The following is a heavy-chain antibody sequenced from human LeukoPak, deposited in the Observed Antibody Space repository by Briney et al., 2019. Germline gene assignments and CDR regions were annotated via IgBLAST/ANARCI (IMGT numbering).Heavy chain of an antibody. CDR3: ARNIGSPYYYDSSGYFDY. J-gene: IGHJ4*02. V-gene: IGHV4-59*10. Sequence: SETLSLTCAVYGGSFSGYYWSWIRQPAGEGLEWIGRIYTSGSTNYNPSLKSRVTISVDTSKNQFSLKLSSVTAADTAVYYCARNIGSPYYYDSSGYFDYWGQGTLVTVSS. CDR1: GGSFSGYY. D-gene: IGHD3-22*01. CDR2: IYTSGST.